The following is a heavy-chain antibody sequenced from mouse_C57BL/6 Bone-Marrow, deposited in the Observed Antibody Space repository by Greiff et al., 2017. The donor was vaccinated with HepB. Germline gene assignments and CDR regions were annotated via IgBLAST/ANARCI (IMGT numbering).Heavy chain of an antibody. CDR2: IWSGGST. CDR1: GFSLTSYG. D-gene: IGHD2-3*01. V-gene: IGHV2-2*01. Sequence: QVQLQQSGPGLVQPSQSLSITCTVSGFSLTSYGVHWVRQSPGKGLEWLGVIWSGGSTDYNAAFISRLSISKDNSKSQVFFKMNSLQADDTAIYYCARNLYDGYYGGFAYWGQGTLVTVSA. CDR3: ARNLYDGYYGGFAY. J-gene: IGHJ3*01.